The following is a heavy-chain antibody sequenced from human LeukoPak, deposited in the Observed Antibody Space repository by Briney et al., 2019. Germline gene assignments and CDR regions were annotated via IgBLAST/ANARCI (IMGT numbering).Heavy chain of an antibody. D-gene: IGHD2-15*01. CDR2: ISSTSSTI. V-gene: IGHV3-48*04. CDR1: GFFFSDYS. CDR3: AKARREQNGGSNY. Sequence: GGSLRLSCAASGFFFSDYSMNWVRQAPGKGLEWVSYISSTSSTIYYADSVKGRFTISRDNAKNSVYLQMNSLRAEDTAVYYCAKARREQNGGSNYWGQGTLVTVSS. J-gene: IGHJ4*02.